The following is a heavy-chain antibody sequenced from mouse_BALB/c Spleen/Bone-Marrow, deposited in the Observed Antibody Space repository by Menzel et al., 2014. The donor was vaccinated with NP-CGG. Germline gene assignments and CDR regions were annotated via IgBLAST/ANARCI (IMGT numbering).Heavy chain of an antibody. CDR1: GYTFTRYW. V-gene: IGHV1-69*02. CDR2: IDPSDSET. D-gene: IGHD2-1*01. CDR3: ARSGGNYVAWFVY. J-gene: IGHJ3*01. Sequence: GAEVVKPGAPVKLSCKASGYTFTRYWMHWVRQRPGRGLEWIGKIDPSDSETHYNHEFKDKATLTVDKSSSTAYIQLSSLTSEDSAVYFCARSGGNYVAWFVYWGQGTLVTVSP.